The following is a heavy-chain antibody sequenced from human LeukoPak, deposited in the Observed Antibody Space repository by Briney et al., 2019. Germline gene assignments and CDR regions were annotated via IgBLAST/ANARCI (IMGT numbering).Heavy chain of an antibody. J-gene: IGHJ4*02. CDR1: GVSFSGYY. CDR3: ARARYCSSTSCYGTFDY. Sequence: SETLSLTCAVYGVSFSGYYWSWIRQPPGKGLEWIGEINHSGSTNYNPSLKSRVTISVDTSKNQFSLKLSSVTAADTAVYYCARARYCSSTSCYGTFDYWGQGTLVTVSS. CDR2: INHSGST. V-gene: IGHV4-34*01. D-gene: IGHD2-2*01.